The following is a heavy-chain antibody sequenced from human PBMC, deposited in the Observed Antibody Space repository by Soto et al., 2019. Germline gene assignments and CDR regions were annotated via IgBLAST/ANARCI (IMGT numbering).Heavy chain of an antibody. Sequence: ASVKVSCKVSGYTLTELSMHWVRQAPGKGLEWMGGFDPEDGETIYAQKFQGRVTMTEDTSTDTAYMELSSLRSEDTAVYYCATSERRYCGGDCYTLDYWGQGTLVTVSS. J-gene: IGHJ4*02. D-gene: IGHD2-21*02. V-gene: IGHV1-24*01. CDR3: ATSERRYCGGDCYTLDY. CDR2: FDPEDGET. CDR1: GYTLTELS.